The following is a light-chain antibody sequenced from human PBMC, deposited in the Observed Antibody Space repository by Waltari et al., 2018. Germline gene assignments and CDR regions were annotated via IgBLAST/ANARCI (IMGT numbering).Light chain of an antibody. CDR2: KVS. CDR1: QSLVHSDGNTY. V-gene: IGKV2-30*02. Sequence: DVVMTQSPLSLPVTLGQPASISCRSSQSLVHSDGNTYLNWFQQRPGQSPRRLIYKVSNRDSGVPDRFSGSWSGTDFTLTISRVEAEDVGLYYCMQGTHWPLWTFGQGTKVEIK. CDR3: MQGTHWPLWT. J-gene: IGKJ1*01.